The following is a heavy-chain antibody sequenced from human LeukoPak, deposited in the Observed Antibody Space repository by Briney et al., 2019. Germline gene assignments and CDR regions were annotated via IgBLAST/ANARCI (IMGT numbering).Heavy chain of an antibody. CDR1: GGSFSGYY. J-gene: IGHJ5*02. D-gene: IGHD4-17*01. CDR3: TRDTGTTGEVKFDP. CDR2: IYTSGST. V-gene: IGHV4-4*07. Sequence: SETLSLTCAIYGGSFSGYYWSWIRQPAGKGLEWIGRIYTSGSTTYNPSLKSRVTMSVDTPKSQFSLNLMSVTAADTAVYYCTRDTGTTGEVKFDPWGQGTLVTVSS.